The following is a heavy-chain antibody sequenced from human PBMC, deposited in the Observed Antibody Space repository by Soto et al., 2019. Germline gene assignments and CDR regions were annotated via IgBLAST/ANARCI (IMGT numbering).Heavy chain of an antibody. CDR2: IDPSDSYV. D-gene: IGHD2-2*01. J-gene: IGHJ4*02. V-gene: IGHV5-10-1*01. CDR1: GYSFTAYW. CDR3: TRRASPSFYNSDF. Sequence: PGESLKISCQASGYSFTAYWITWVRQMPGKGLEWMATIDPSDSYVDYSPSFRGHVTFSVDRSITTVYLQWNSLKASDSAMYFCTRRASPSFYNSDFWGPGALVTVSP.